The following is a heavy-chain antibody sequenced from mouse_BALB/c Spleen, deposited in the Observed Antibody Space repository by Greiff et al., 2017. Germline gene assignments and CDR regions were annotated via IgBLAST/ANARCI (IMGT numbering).Heavy chain of an antibody. CDR1: GFTFSSFG. J-gene: IGHJ4*01. CDR2: ISSGSSTI. V-gene: IGHV5-17*02. Sequence: EVKVEESGGGLVQPGGSRKLSCAASGFTFSSFGMHWVRQAPEKGLEWVAYISSGSSTIYYADTVKGRFTISRDNPKNTLFLQMTSLRSEDTAMYYCAIPYGNYRGYYAMDYWGQGTSVTVSS. D-gene: IGHD2-10*02. CDR3: AIPYGNYRGYYAMDY.